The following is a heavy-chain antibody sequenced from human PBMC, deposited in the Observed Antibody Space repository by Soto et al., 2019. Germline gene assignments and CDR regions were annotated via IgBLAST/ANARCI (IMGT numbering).Heavy chain of an antibody. V-gene: IGHV4-39*01. CDR1: GGSISSSSYY. CDR2: IYYSGST. Sequence: SETLSLTCTVSGGSISSSSYYWGWIRQPPGKGLEWIGSIYYSGSTYYNPSLKSRVTISVDTSKNQFSPKLSSVTAADTAVYYCARQGGQRITIFGVVTPDYWGQGTLVTVSS. J-gene: IGHJ4*02. D-gene: IGHD3-3*01. CDR3: ARQGGQRITIFGVVTPDY.